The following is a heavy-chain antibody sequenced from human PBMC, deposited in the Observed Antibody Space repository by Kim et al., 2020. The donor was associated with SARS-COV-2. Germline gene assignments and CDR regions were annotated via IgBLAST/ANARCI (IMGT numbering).Heavy chain of an antibody. V-gene: IGHV3-15*01. Sequence: GGSLRLSCAASGFTFSNAWMSWVRQAPGKGLEWVGRIKSKTDGGTTDYAAPVKGRFTISRDDSKNTLYLQMNSLKTEDTAVYYCTTEPLLWFGELLNYYYYYGMDVWGQGTTVTVSS. D-gene: IGHD3-10*01. CDR2: IKSKTDGGTT. J-gene: IGHJ6*02. CDR1: GFTFSNAW. CDR3: TTEPLLWFGELLNYYYYYGMDV.